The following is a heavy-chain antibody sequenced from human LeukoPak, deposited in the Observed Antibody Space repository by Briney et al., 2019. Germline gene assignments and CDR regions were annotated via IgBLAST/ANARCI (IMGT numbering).Heavy chain of an antibody. CDR1: GFTFSSYA. J-gene: IGHJ4*02. CDR2: ISGSGGNT. CDR3: AKGSGYYDSSGSTLYYFDY. D-gene: IGHD3-22*01. Sequence: GSLRLSCAASGFTFSSYAMSWVRQAPGKGLEWVSAISGSGGNTYYADSVKGRFTISRDNSKNTLYLQMNSLRAEDTAVYYCAKGSGYYDSSGSTLYYFDYWGQGTLVTVSS. V-gene: IGHV3-23*01.